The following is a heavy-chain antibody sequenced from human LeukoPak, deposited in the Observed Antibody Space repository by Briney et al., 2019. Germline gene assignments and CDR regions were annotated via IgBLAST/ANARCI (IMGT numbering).Heavy chain of an antibody. J-gene: IGHJ4*02. CDR1: GFTFSSYA. CDR2: IYYSGST. Sequence: GSLRLSCAASGFTFSSYAMSWVRQPPGKGLEWIGSIYYSGSTYYNPSLKSRVTISVDTSKNQFSLKLSSVTAADTAVYYCAREGMVGGRFDYWGQGTLVAVSS. V-gene: IGHV4-39*07. CDR3: AREGMVGGRFDY. D-gene: IGHD4-23*01.